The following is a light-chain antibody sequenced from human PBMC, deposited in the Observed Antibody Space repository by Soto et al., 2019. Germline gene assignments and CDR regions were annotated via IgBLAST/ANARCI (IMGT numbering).Light chain of an antibody. Sequence: QSVLTQPASVSGSPGQSITISFTGTSSDIGRYNYVSWYQQYPGRAPRLMIYEVNNRPSGVSNRFSGSKSGNTASLTISGLRAKDEADYYCSSLRANRGVFGTGTKVTVL. CDR3: SSLRANRGV. J-gene: IGLJ1*01. CDR2: EVN. CDR1: SSDIGRYNY. V-gene: IGLV2-14*01.